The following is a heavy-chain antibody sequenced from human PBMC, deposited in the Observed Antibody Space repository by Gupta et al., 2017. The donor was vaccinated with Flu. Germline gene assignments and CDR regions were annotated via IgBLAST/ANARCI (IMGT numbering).Heavy chain of an antibody. Sequence: QVQLVQSGAEVKKPGSSVKVSCKASGGTFSTYAISWVRQAPGQGLEWMGGISPSFGTANYAQKFQGRVTITADESTSTAYMELSSLRSEDTAVYYWARGLGYYDSSGYLDYWGQGTLVTVSS. V-gene: IGHV1-69*01. CDR3: ARGLGYYDSSGYLDY. CDR2: ISPSFGTA. D-gene: IGHD3-22*01. J-gene: IGHJ4*02. CDR1: GGTFSTYA.